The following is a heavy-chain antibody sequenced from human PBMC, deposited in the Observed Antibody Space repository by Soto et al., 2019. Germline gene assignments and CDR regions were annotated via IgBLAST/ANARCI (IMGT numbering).Heavy chain of an antibody. CDR1: GGTLSDHG. J-gene: IGHJ3*02. CDR2: TIPVFNTA. V-gene: IGHV1-69*06. Sequence: QVQLEQSGAEVKKPGSSVKVSCKASGGTLSDHGIAWLRQAPGQGLEWMGGTIPVFNTAKYAQKFQGRVTVTADKFTNIAYMELSSLRYEDTAFYFCARGVYRSANYYPGPSAFDIWGQGTMVIVSS. D-gene: IGHD3-10*01. CDR3: ARGVYRSANYYPGPSAFDI.